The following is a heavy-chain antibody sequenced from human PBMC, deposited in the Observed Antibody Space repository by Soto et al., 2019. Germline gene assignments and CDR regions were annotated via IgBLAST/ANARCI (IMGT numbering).Heavy chain of an antibody. CDR1: GGSISTYY. V-gene: IGHV4-59*01. Sequence: PSETLSLTCTVSGGSISTYYWNWVRQPPGKGLEWIGYVYYSGSTKYNPSLKSRVTISVDTSKNQFSLKLGSVTAADTALYYCAREGFSSGWIDYWGQGTLVTVS. D-gene: IGHD6-19*01. CDR3: AREGFSSGWIDY. J-gene: IGHJ4*02. CDR2: VYYSGST.